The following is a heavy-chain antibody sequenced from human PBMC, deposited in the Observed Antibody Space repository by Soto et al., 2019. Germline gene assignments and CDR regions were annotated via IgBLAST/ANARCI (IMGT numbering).Heavy chain of an antibody. Sequence: GGSLRLSCAASGFTFSSYGVHWVRQAPGKGLEWVAVISYDGSNKYYADSVKGRFTISRDNSKNTLYLQMNSLRAEDTAVYYCAKEESYGYQLFDYWGQGTLVTVSS. V-gene: IGHV3-30*18. CDR2: ISYDGSNK. D-gene: IGHD5-18*01. CDR3: AKEESYGYQLFDY. J-gene: IGHJ4*02. CDR1: GFTFSSYG.